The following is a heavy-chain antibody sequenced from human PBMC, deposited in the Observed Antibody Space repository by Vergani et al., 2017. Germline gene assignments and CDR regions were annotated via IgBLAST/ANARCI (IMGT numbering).Heavy chain of an antibody. J-gene: IGHJ5*02. CDR1: GGSFSGYY. D-gene: IGHD6-13*01. V-gene: IGHV4-34*01. CDR2: INHSGST. CDR3: ARTYSSSWYGSWFDP. Sequence: QVQLQQWGAGLLKPSETLSLTCAVYGGSFSGYYWSWIRQPPGKGLEWIGEINHSGSTNYNPSLKSRVNISVDPSKNQFSLKLSSVTAADTAVYYCARTYSSSWYGSWFDPWGQGTLVTVSS.